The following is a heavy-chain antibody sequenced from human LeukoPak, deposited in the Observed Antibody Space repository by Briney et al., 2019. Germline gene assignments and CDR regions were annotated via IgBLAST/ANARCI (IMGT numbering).Heavy chain of an antibody. J-gene: IGHJ4*02. CDR3: ARGLRRTRGGYQLLYYFDY. Sequence: GASVKVSCKASGYTFTSYGISWVRQAPGQGLEWMGWMNPNSGNTGYAQKFQGRVTITRNTSISTAYMELSSLRSEDTAVYYCARGLRRTRGGYQLLYYFDYWGQGTLVTVSS. D-gene: IGHD2-2*01. CDR2: MNPNSGNT. V-gene: IGHV1-8*03. CDR1: GYTFTSYG.